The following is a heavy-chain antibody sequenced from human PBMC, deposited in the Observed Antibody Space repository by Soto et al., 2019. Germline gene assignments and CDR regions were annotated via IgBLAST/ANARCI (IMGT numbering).Heavy chain of an antibody. J-gene: IGHJ4*02. D-gene: IGHD6-19*01. CDR3: ARGLSSCWYGDFDY. Sequence: ASVKVSCKASGYTFTSYDINWVRQATGQGLEWMGWMNPNSGNTGYAQKIQGRVTMTRNTSISTAYMELSSLRSEDTAVYYCARGLSSCWYGDFDYWGQGTLVTVSS. V-gene: IGHV1-8*01. CDR2: MNPNSGNT. CDR1: GYTFTSYD.